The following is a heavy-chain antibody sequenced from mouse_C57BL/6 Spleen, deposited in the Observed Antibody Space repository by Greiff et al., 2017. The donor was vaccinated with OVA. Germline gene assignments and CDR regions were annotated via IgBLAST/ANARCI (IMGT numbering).Heavy chain of an antibody. J-gene: IGHJ2*01. V-gene: IGHV1-50*01. D-gene: IGHD1-1*01. CDR2: IDPSDSST. Sequence: QVQLQQPGAELVKPGASVKLSCKASGYTFTSYWMQWVKQRPGQGLEWIGEIDPSDSSTNYNQKFKGKATLTVDTSSSTAYMQLSSLTSEDSAVYYCARSGGSSLFDYWGQGTTLTVSS. CDR1: GYTFTSYW. CDR3: ARSGGSSLFDY.